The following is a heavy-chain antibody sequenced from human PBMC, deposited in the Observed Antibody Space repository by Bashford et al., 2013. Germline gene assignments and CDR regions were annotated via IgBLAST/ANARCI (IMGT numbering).Heavy chain of an antibody. CDR2: LLQWEH. J-gene: IGHJ3*02. Sequence: SWIRQPPGRDWMDWVHLLQWEHLLQPSLKSRVTISVDTSKNQFSLKLSSVTAADTAVYYCAREYSSSSGRRAFDIWGQGTMVTVSS. V-gene: IGHV4-59*01. CDR3: AREYSSSSGRRAFDI. D-gene: IGHD6-6*01.